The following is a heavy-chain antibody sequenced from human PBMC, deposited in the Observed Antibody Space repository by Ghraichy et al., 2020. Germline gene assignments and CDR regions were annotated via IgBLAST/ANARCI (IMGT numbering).Heavy chain of an antibody. CDR3: ARDQRYCSSSSCYFDY. J-gene: IGHJ4*02. D-gene: IGHD2-2*01. CDR2: IVSGGGFT. V-gene: IGHV3-23*01. Sequence: GESLNISCAASGFTFSSYAMSWVRQTPGKGLGWVSHIVSGGGFTYYADSVKGRFTISRDNSKNMLYLQMNSLRAEDTALYYCARDQRYCSSSSCYFDYWGRGTLVTVSS. CDR1: GFTFSSYA.